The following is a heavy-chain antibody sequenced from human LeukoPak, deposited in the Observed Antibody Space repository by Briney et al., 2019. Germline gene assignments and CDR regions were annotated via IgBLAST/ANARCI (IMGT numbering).Heavy chain of an antibody. Sequence: GGSLRLSCAASGFTVSSNYMNWVRQAPGKGLEWVSYISSSGSTIYYADSVKGRFTISRDNAKNSLYLQMNSLRAEDTAVYYCARGSKTYYYDSSGLDYWGQGILVTVSS. CDR3: ARGSKTYYYDSSGLDY. CDR1: GFTVSSNY. J-gene: IGHJ4*02. CDR2: ISSSGSTI. V-gene: IGHV3-48*03. D-gene: IGHD3-22*01.